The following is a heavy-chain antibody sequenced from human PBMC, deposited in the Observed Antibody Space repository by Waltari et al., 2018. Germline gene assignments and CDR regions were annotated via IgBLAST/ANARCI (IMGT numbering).Heavy chain of an antibody. Sequence: QVQLVQSGAEVKKPGSSVKVSCKASGGTFSSYAISWVRQAPGQGLEWMGRFTLIFGKANYAQKFQGRVTITADKSTSTAYRELSSLRSEDTAVYYWARAQDHDAFDIWGQGTMVTVSS. CDR2: FTLIFGKA. CDR3: ARAQDHDAFDI. J-gene: IGHJ3*02. V-gene: IGHV1-69*02. CDR1: GGTFSSYA.